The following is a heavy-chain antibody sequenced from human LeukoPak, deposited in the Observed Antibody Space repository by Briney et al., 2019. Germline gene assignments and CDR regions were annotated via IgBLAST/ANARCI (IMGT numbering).Heavy chain of an antibody. J-gene: IGHJ4*02. D-gene: IGHD3-9*01. CDR3: ARHRTGYYGNSFDY. CDR1: GGSFSGYY. CDR2: INHSGST. V-gene: IGHV4-34*01. Sequence: PSETLPLTCAVYGGSFSGYYWSWIRQPPGKGLEWIGEINHSGSTNYNPSLKSRVTISVDTSKNQFSLKLSSVTAADTAVYYCARHRTGYYGNSFDYWGQGTLVTVSS.